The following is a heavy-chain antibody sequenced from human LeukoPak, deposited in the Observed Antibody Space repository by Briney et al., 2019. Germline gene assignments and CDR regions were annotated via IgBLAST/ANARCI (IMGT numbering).Heavy chain of an antibody. Sequence: GGSLRLSWAASGFTVSSYWMHWVRQAPGKGLGWVSRINSDGSSTSYADSVKGRFTISRDNAKNTLYLQMNRLRAEDTAVYYCARGGKLVGIDYWGQGSLVTVSS. CDR3: ARGGKLVGIDY. CDR2: INSDGSST. V-gene: IGHV3-74*01. CDR1: GFTVSSYW. D-gene: IGHD6-13*01. J-gene: IGHJ4*02.